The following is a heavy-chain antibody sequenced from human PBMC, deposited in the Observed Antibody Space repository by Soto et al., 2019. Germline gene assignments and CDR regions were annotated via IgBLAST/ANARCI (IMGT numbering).Heavy chain of an antibody. V-gene: IGHV5-51*01. Sequence: LGESLTLSCTGSGYSFNSYWIGWVRQMPGKGLEWMGIIYTGDSDTRYSPSFQGQVTTSADKSISTAYLQWSSLKASDTAMYYCARFISTYVSYWGQGTLVTVST. J-gene: IGHJ4*02. CDR2: IYTGDSDT. CDR1: GYSFNSYW. CDR3: ARFISTYVSY. D-gene: IGHD4-4*01.